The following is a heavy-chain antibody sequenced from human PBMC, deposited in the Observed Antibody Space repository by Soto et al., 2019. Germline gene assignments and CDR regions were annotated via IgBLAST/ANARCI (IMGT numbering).Heavy chain of an antibody. J-gene: IGHJ1*01. CDR1: GFSLSTSGVG. V-gene: IGHV2-5*02. D-gene: IGHD6-19*01. CDR2: IYWDDDK. CDR3: AHKGIAVAGYEYFQH. Sequence: QITLKESGPTLVKPTQSLTLTCTFSGFSLSTSGVGVGWIRQPPGKALEWLALIYWDDDKRYSPSLKSRLTITKDTSKNQVVLTMTNMDPVDTATYYCAHKGIAVAGYEYFQHWGLGTLVTVSS.